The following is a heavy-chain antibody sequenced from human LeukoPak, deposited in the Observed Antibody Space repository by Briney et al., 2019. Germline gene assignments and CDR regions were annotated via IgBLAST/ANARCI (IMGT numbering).Heavy chain of an antibody. Sequence: SETLSLTCAVYGGSFSGYYWSWIRQPPGKGLEWIGEINHSGSTNYNPSLKSRVTISVDTSKNQFSLKLSSVTAADTAVYYCARHGQDSSSWYYYYYMDVWGKGTTVTIS. J-gene: IGHJ6*03. V-gene: IGHV4-34*01. CDR3: ARHGQDSSSWYYYYYMDV. D-gene: IGHD6-13*01. CDR2: INHSGST. CDR1: GGSFSGYY.